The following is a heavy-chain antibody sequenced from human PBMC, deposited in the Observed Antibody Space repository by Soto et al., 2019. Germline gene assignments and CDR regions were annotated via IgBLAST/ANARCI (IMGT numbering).Heavy chain of an antibody. CDR3: ARVPLRYSSSHNFDS. Sequence: SDTLSLTCASDGVSFRGYYWSWLRPTHGKGLEWIGFIYNNETFNYSPSLRSRVTLSVDTSKHQFSLKLSSVTAADTAVYYCARVPLRYSSSHNFDSWGQGALVTSPQ. CDR2: IYNNETF. V-gene: IGHV4-59*01. CDR1: GVSFRGYY. D-gene: IGHD6-19*01. J-gene: IGHJ4*02.